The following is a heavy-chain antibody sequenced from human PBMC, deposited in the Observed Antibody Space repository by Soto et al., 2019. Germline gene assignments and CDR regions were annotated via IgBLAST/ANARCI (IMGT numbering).Heavy chain of an antibody. V-gene: IGHV3-30*18. Sequence: QVQLVESGGGVVQPGRSLRLSCAASGFTFSSYGMHWVRQAPGKGLEWVAVISYDGSNKYYADSVKGRFTISRDNSKNTLYLQMNSLRAEDTAVYYCAKDRIFPEDYYYGMDVWGQGTTVTVSS. D-gene: IGHD3-3*01. CDR3: AKDRIFPEDYYYGMDV. CDR1: GFTFSSYG. CDR2: ISYDGSNK. J-gene: IGHJ6*02.